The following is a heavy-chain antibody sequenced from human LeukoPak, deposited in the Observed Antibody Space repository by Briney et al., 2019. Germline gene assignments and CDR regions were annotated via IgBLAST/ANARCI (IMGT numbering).Heavy chain of an antibody. CDR1: GYNLSNYL. Sequence: GESLKISCEGSGYNLSNYLIGWVRQMPGKGLEWMWIIYPGDYETRYSPSFQGLVTISVDKSISTAYLQWSSLKASDTAMYYCAIPPGYCGNDCSFDHWGQGTLVTVSS. CDR2: IYPGDYET. V-gene: IGHV5-51*01. J-gene: IGHJ4*02. D-gene: IGHD2-21*02. CDR3: AIPPGYCGNDCSFDH.